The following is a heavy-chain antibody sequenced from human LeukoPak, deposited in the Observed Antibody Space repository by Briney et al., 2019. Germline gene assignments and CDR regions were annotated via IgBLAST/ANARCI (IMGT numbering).Heavy chain of an antibody. Sequence: SETLSLTCTVSGGSISSSSYYWGWIRQPPGKGLEWIVSIYYSGSTYYNPSLKSRVTISVDTSKNQFSLKLSSVTAADTAVYYCARQTGTTDQNYYYYYGMDVWGQGTTVTVSS. V-gene: IGHV4-39*01. CDR1: GGSISSSSYY. CDR3: ARQTGTTDQNYYYYYGMDV. D-gene: IGHD1-7*01. J-gene: IGHJ6*02. CDR2: IYYSGST.